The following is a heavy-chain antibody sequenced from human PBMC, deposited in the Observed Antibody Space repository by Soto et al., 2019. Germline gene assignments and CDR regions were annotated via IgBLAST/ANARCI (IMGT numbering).Heavy chain of an antibody. CDR2: MNPNSGNT. D-gene: IGHD1-20*01. CDR3: ARGDLVSSFDGVITGTTVRELGTNWFDP. Sequence: QVQLVQSGAEVKKPGASVKVSCKASGYTFTSYDINWVRQATGQGLEWMGWMNPNSGNTGCAQKFQGRVTMTRNTSISTAYMELSSLRSEDTAVYYCARGDLVSSFDGVITGTTVRELGTNWFDPWGQGTLVTVSS. CDR1: GYTFTSYD. J-gene: IGHJ5*02. V-gene: IGHV1-8*01.